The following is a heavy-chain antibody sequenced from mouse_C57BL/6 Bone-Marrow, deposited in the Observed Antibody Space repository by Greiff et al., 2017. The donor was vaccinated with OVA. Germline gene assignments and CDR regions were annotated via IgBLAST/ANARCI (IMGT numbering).Heavy chain of an antibody. V-gene: IGHV5-17*01. CDR1: GFTFSDYG. J-gene: IGHJ3*01. CDR3: ARDGYDYVWFAY. CDR2: ISSGSSTI. Sequence: EVKVVESGGGLVKPGGSLKLSCAASGFTFSDYGMHWVRQAPEKGLEWVAYISSGSSTIYYADTVKGRFTSSRDNAKNTLFLQMTSLRSEDTAMYYCARDGYDYVWFAYWGQGTLVTVSA. D-gene: IGHD2-4*01.